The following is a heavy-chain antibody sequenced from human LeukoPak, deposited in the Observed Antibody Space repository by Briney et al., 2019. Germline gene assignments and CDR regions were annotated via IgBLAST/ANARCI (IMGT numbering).Heavy chain of an antibody. CDR1: GFTFSSYS. D-gene: IGHD4-17*01. J-gene: IGHJ5*02. CDR2: ISSSSSYI. Sequence: GGSLRLSCAASGFTFSSYSMNWVRQAPGKGLEWVSSISSSSSYIYYADSVKGRFTISRDNAKNSLYLQMNSLRAEDTAVYYCAGDSYGGGDNWFDPWGQGTLVTVSS. V-gene: IGHV3-21*01. CDR3: AGDSYGGGDNWFDP.